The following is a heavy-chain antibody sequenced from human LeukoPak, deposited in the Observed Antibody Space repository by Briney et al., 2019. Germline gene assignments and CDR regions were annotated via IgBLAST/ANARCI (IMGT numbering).Heavy chain of an antibody. CDR3: ARGGIAVACDY. V-gene: IGHV4-34*01. D-gene: IGHD6-19*01. CDR2: INHSGST. CDR1: GGSFSGYY. J-gene: IGHJ4*02. Sequence: SATLFLTCGVDGGSFSGYYWSSIRQPPRKGLEWIGEINHSGSTHYNPSLKSRVAISLDTSKNPFSLKLSSVTAADTAVYYCARGGIAVACDYWGQGTLVTVSS.